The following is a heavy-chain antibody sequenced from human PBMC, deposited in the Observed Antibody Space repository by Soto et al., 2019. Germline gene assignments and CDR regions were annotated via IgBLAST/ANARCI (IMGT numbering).Heavy chain of an antibody. CDR1: GFTFSSYG. Sequence: QVQLVESGGGVVQPGRSLRLSCAASGFTFSSYGMHWVRQAPGKGLEWVAVIWYDGSNKYYADSVKGRFTISRDNSKNTLYLQMNSLRAEDTAVYYCARTAPEDYGDYDYYGMDVWGQGTTVTVSS. CDR3: ARTAPEDYGDYDYYGMDV. D-gene: IGHD4-17*01. J-gene: IGHJ6*02. V-gene: IGHV3-33*01. CDR2: IWYDGSNK.